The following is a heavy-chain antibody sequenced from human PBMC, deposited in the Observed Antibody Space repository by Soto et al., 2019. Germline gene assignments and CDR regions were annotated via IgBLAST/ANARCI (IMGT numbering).Heavy chain of an antibody. CDR1: GYSFIGYY. CDR3: ARGDVNWFDP. D-gene: IGHD2-21*02. J-gene: IGHJ5*02. CDR2: INPKSGVT. V-gene: IGHV1-2*02. Sequence: EASVKVSCKASGYSFIGYYMHWVRQAPGQGLEWMGWINPKSGVTNYAQKFQGRVTMTRDTSITTAYMELSSLRSDDTAVYYCARGDVNWFDPWGQGTLVTAPQ.